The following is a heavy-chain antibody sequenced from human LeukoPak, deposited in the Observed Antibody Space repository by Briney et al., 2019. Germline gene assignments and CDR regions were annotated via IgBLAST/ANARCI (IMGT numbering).Heavy chain of an antibody. CDR2: INGRGST. D-gene: IGHD2-8*01. Sequence: SETLSLIGTVSGASIGNYYWSWIRQPPGKGLEWIGYINGRGSTNYNPSLKSRVTMSADASKNQFSLKLSSVTAADTAVYYCACINTWFDSWGQGTLVTVSS. J-gene: IGHJ5*01. CDR1: GASIGNYY. CDR3: ACINTWFDS. V-gene: IGHV4-59*01.